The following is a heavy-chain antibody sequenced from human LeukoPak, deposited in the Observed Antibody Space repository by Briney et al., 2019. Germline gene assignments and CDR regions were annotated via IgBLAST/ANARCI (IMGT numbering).Heavy chain of an antibody. CDR1: AFTFSSYA. D-gene: IGHD2-2*01. Sequence: GESLRLSCAASAFTFSSYAMHWVRQAPGKGLEWVAAIKYDGSKIFYTDSVKGRFTFTRDNSKNTLYLQMNSLKPEDTAVYYCAKDATDGVVPRDFYGMDVWGLGTTVTVSS. V-gene: IGHV3-30*18. CDR3: AKDATDGVVPRDFYGMDV. CDR2: IKYDGSKI. J-gene: IGHJ6*02.